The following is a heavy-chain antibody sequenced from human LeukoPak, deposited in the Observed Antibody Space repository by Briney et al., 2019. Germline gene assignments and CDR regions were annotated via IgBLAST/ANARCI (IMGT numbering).Heavy chain of an antibody. Sequence: GSLRLSCAAPGFTFSSYAMSWVRQAPGKGLEWVSAISGSGGSTYYADSVKGRFTNSRDNSKNTLYLQMNSLRAEDTAVYYCARVSVVGAAYATKWGQGTLVTVSS. V-gene: IGHV3-23*01. CDR1: GFTFSSYA. CDR3: ARVSVVGAAYATK. J-gene: IGHJ4*02. CDR2: ISGSGGST. D-gene: IGHD1-26*01.